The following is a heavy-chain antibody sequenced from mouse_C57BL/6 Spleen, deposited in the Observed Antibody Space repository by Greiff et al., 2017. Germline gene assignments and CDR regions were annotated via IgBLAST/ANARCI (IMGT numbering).Heavy chain of an antibody. J-gene: IGHJ3*01. CDR3: ARSRGSSYWFAY. CDR1: GYTFTSYW. D-gene: IGHD1-1*01. V-gene: IGHV1-55*01. Sequence: VKLQQPRAELVKPGASVKMSCKASGYTFTSYWITWVKQRPGQGLEWIGDIYPGSGSTNYNEKFKSKATLTVDTSSSTAYMQLSSLTSEDSAVYYCARSRGSSYWFAYWGQGTLVTVSA. CDR2: IYPGSGST.